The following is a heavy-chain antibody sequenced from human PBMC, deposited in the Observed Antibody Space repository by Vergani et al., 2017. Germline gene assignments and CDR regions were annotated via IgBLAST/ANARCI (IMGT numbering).Heavy chain of an antibody. V-gene: IGHV3-30*03. D-gene: IGHD1-1*01. CDR1: GFTSSYYG. CDR2: ISDDGTQK. CDR3: ATKSCGTPGCQIGYFRE. J-gene: IGHJ1*01. Sequence: QVHLVESGGGVVQPGRSLRLSCVVSGFTSSYYGMHWVRQAPGKGLGWVAVISDDGTQKYYADSVKGRFTISRDNSKSTLYLQMNSLRTEDTAVYYCATKSCGTPGCQIGYFREWGQGTLVTVSS.